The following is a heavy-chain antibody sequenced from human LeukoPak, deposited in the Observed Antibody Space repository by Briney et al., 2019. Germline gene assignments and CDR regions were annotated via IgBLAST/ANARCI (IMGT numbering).Heavy chain of an antibody. D-gene: IGHD6-25*01. V-gene: IGHV1-69*05. CDR2: ILTMFDTT. CDR3: AIGSVEWVSQRPLAHAFDI. Sequence: GASVKVSCKASGDTFYSYGITWVRQAPGQGLEWMGGILTMFDTTNYAQNFQGRVTITTDESTTTAYMELSSLRSEDTAVYYCAIGSVEWVSQRPLAHAFDIWGQGTMVTVSS. J-gene: IGHJ3*02. CDR1: GDTFYSYG.